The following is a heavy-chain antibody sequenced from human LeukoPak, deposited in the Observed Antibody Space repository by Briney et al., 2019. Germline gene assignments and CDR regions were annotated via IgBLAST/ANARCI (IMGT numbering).Heavy chain of an antibody. CDR2: ISYDGSNK. J-gene: IGHJ5*02. V-gene: IGHV3-30-3*01. Sequence: GGSLRLSCAASGFTFSSYAMHWVRQAPGKGLEWVAVISYDGSNKYYADSVKGRFTISSDNSKNTLYLQMNSLRAEDTAVYYCARDRLYSSSWTGFDPWGQGTLVTVSS. CDR3: ARDRLYSSSWTGFDP. CDR1: GFTFSSYA. D-gene: IGHD6-13*01.